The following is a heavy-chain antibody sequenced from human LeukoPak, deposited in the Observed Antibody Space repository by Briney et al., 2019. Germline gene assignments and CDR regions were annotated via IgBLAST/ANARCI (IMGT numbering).Heavy chain of an antibody. CDR3: ANEIRPNDY. D-gene: IGHD4-17*01. J-gene: IGHJ4*02. V-gene: IGHV3-23*01. CDR2: ISISGSKT. CDR1: EFDFSSHA. Sequence: GGSLRLSCAASEFDFSSHAMTWVRQAPGKGLEWVSAISISGSKTYYADSVKGRFTISRDNSKNTLYLQMNSLRAEDTAVYYCANEIRPNDYWGQGTQVTVSS.